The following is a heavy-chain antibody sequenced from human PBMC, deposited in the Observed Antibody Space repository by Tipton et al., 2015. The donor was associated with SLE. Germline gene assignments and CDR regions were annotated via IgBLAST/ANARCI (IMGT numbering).Heavy chain of an antibody. V-gene: IGHV3-21*03. CDR2: ISSSSSYI. CDR3: ARDEESGSCPGDVCHGN. Sequence: SLRLSCAASGFTFGSYSMNWARQLPGKGLEWVSFISSSSSYIVYADSVKGRFTISRDNAKNSMYLQMSNLRPDDTAVYYCARDEESGSCPGDVCHGNWGRGTLVTVSS. D-gene: IGHD2-8*02. J-gene: IGHJ4*02. CDR1: GFTFGSYS.